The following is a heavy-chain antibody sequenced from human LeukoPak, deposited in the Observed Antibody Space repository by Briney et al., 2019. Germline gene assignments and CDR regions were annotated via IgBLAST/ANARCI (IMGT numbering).Heavy chain of an antibody. Sequence: PGGSLRLSCAASGFTFSSIAMSWVRQAPGKGLEWVSAVTAGGDITYYTDSGKGRFSISRDNSKNTLYLQLNGLRAEDTAVYYCATVLSTTVTRTFDYWGQGTLVAVSS. CDR1: GFTFSSIA. J-gene: IGHJ4*02. D-gene: IGHD4-17*01. V-gene: IGHV3-23*01. CDR2: VTAGGDIT. CDR3: ATVLSTTVTRTFDY.